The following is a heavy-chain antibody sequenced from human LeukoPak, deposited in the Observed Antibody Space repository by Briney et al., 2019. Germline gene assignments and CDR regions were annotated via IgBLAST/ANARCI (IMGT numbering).Heavy chain of an antibody. CDR1: GDTFTSYD. Sequence: ASVKVSCKASGDTFTSYDINWVRQATGQGLEWMGWMNPNSGNTGYAEKFQGRVTMTRNTSISTAYMELSSLRSEDTAVYYCVTWVQLTYYYCGMGVWGQGTTVTVSS. D-gene: IGHD3-10*01. CDR2: MNPNSGNT. V-gene: IGHV1-8*01. CDR3: VTWVQLTYYYCGMGV. J-gene: IGHJ6*02.